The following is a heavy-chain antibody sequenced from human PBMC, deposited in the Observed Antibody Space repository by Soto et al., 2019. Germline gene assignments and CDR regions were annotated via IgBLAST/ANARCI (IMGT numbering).Heavy chain of an antibody. J-gene: IGHJ5*02. D-gene: IGHD3-10*01. CDR2: VYYSGNT. CDR1: GGSVRSGRYY. CDR3: ARGDYGQYDAYNWFDP. Sequence: QVQLQESGPGLVRPSETLSLTCTVSGGSVRSGRYYWGWIRQPPGKGLEWIGYVYYSGNTNYNPSLKSRATISIDTFNDQFFLKLTSVTAADTAKYYCARGDYGQYDAYNWFDPWGQGNLVIVAS. V-gene: IGHV4-61*01.